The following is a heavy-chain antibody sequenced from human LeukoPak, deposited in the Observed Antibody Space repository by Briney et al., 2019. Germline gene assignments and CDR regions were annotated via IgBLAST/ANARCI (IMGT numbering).Heavy chain of an antibody. J-gene: IGHJ4*02. V-gene: IGHV3-30*02. Sequence: GGSLRLSCAASGFTFSSYGMHWVRQAPGKGLEWMAFIRYDGSNKYYADSVKGRFTISRDNSKNTLYLQMNSLRAEDTAVYYCAKDPRPPFWSGYYAGYFDYWGQGTLVTVSS. D-gene: IGHD3-3*01. CDR3: AKDPRPPFWSGYYAGYFDY. CDR1: GFTFSSYG. CDR2: IRYDGSNK.